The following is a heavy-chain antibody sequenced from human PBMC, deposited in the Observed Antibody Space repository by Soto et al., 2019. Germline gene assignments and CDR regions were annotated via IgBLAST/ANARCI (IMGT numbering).Heavy chain of an antibody. J-gene: IGHJ6*02. CDR2: ISSDGTTR. CDR1: GFIFPNFA. V-gene: IGHV3-30-3*01. CDR3: ATDPTPFAGPSRVYYGLDV. Sequence: QVRLEESGGGVVQPGRSLRLSCAASGFIFPNFAFHWIRQAPGKGLEWVAGISSDGTTRYYADSVKGRFSISRDNFKDTLFLQTNTLRPEDTAVYYCATDPTPFAGPSRVYYGLDVCGQGTTVTVSS.